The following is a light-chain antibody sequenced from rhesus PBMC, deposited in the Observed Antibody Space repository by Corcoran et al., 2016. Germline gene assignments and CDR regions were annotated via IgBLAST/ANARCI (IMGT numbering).Light chain of an antibody. CDR3: ISYAGNYNYI. CDR1: SSDIGAYNY. J-gene: IGLJ1*01. Sequence: QAALTQPRSVSGSPGQSVTISCTGTSSDIGAYNYVSWYQQHPGTAPKLMIYEVSKRPSGVSDRFSGSKSGNTASLTIAGLQPDDDTDYYCISYAGNYNYIFGVGTRLTVL. V-gene: IGLV2-32*02. CDR2: EVS.